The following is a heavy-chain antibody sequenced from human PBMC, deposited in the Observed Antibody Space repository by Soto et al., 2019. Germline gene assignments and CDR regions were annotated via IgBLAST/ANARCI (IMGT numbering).Heavy chain of an antibody. CDR1: GASISGFY. CDR2: IYATGTT. CDR3: VRDGTKTLRDWFDP. V-gene: IGHV4-4*07. Sequence: SETLSLTSTVSGASISGFYWSWIRKSAGKGLEWIGRIYATGTTDYNPSLKSRVMMSVDTSKKQFSLKLRSVTAADTAVYYCVRDGTKTLRDWFDPWGQGISVTVSS. J-gene: IGHJ5*02. D-gene: IGHD1-1*01.